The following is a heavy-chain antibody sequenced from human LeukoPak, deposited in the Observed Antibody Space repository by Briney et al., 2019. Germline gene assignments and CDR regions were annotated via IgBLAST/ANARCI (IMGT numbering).Heavy chain of an antibody. Sequence: ASVKVSCKASGYAFTSYGISWVRQAPGQGLEWMGWISAYNGNTNYAQKLQGRVTMTTDTSTSTAYMELRSLRSDDTAVYYCARDIASAGSFDYWGQGTLVTVSS. J-gene: IGHJ4*02. CDR2: ISAYNGNT. CDR1: GYAFTSYG. D-gene: IGHD6-13*01. CDR3: ARDIASAGSFDY. V-gene: IGHV1-18*01.